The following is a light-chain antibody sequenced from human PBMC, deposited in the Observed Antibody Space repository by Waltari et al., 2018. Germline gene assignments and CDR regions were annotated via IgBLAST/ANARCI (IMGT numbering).Light chain of an antibody. CDR3: LVYMGSGIWV. CDR1: SGSFSSTSY. V-gene: IGLV8-61*01. Sequence: QTVVTQEPSLSVSPGGTVTLTFAFSSGSFSSTSYVSWYQQNPGQTPRTLVYKTNTRSNGVPDRFSGSIRGSEAALTITGAQADDESNYYCLVYMGSGIWVFGGGTKLTV. J-gene: IGLJ3*02. CDR2: KTN.